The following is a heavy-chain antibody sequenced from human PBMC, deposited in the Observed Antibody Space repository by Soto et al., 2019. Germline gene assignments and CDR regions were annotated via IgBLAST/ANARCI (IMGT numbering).Heavy chain of an antibody. CDR3: AKVNNWNDASD. V-gene: IGHV3-13*01. D-gene: IGHD1-20*01. Sequence: GSLRLSCAAPGFTFSSYDMHWVRQATGKGLEWVSAIGTAGATYYPGSVKGRFTISRENSKNTLYLQMNSLRAEDTAVYYCAKVNNWNDASDWGQGTLVTVSS. CDR1: GFTFSSYD. CDR2: IGTAGAT. J-gene: IGHJ4*02.